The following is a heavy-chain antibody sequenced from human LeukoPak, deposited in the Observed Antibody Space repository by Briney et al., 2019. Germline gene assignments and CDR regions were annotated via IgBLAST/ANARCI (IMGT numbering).Heavy chain of an antibody. Sequence: PGGSLRLSCAASGFTFSSYGMHWVRQAPGKGLEWVAFIRYDGSNKYYADSVKGRFTISRDNSKNTLYLQMNSLRAEDTAVYYCAKAYSGSYFGGVWDYWGQGTLVTVSS. CDR2: IRYDGSNK. D-gene: IGHD1-26*01. CDR1: GFTFSSYG. J-gene: IGHJ4*02. V-gene: IGHV3-30*02. CDR3: AKAYSGSYFGGVWDY.